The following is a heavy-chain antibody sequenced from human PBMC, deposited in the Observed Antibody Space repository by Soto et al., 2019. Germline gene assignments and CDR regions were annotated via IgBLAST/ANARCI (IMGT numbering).Heavy chain of an antibody. D-gene: IGHD1-26*01. CDR3: ARVSGSYYYGMDV. J-gene: IGHJ6*02. Sequence: QVQLQESGPGLVKPSGTLSLTCAVSGGYISSSNWWSWVRQPPRKGLEWIGETYHSGSTNYNPSLKIRVIISVDKSRNQFSLKLSAVTAADTAVYYCARVSGSYYYGMDVWGQVTTVTVSS. CDR2: TYHSGST. CDR1: GGYISSSNW. V-gene: IGHV4-4*02.